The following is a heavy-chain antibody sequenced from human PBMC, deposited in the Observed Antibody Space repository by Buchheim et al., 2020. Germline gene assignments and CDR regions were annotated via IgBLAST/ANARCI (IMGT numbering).Heavy chain of an antibody. CDR3: ARGRGYFYSNEDNWPDP. CDR2: IKEDGSEK. Sequence: EVQVVESGGGLVQPGGSLRLSCAASGFTFSTYWMSWVRQAPGKGPEWVANIKEDGSEKYYVDSVKARFSISRDNAKTSVYLQMNSLRAEDTAMYYCARGRGYFYSNEDNWPDPWGQGTL. CDR1: GFTFSTYW. V-gene: IGHV3-7*01. D-gene: IGHD1-1*01. J-gene: IGHJ5*02.